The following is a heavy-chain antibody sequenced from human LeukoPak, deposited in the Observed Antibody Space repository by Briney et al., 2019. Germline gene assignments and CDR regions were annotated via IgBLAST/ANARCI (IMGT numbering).Heavy chain of an antibody. V-gene: IGHV3-23*01. CDR2: SSRSGGET. D-gene: IGHD4-17*01. CDR1: GLTFSNYA. Sequence: PGGSLRLSCAASGLTFSNYAMTWVRQAPGKALEWVSASSRSGGETYYADSVKGRFTISRDDSKNTLYLQMNTLRAEDAAVYHCARETTVTFPDAFDIWGQGTMVTVSS. J-gene: IGHJ3*02. CDR3: ARETTVTFPDAFDI.